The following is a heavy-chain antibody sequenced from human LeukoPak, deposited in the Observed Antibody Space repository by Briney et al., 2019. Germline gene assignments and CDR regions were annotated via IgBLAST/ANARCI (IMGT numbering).Heavy chain of an antibody. V-gene: IGHV3-53*01. Sequence: GGSLRLSCAAAGFTVSSNYMSWVRQAPGEGLEWVSVVYSGSGTYYADSVKDRFTISRDNSKNTLYLHMYTLRAEDTAMYYCARETYYSDGTGAFDYWGQGTLVTVSS. J-gene: IGHJ4*02. D-gene: IGHD3-22*01. CDR3: ARETYYSDGTGAFDY. CDR2: VYSGSGT. CDR1: GFTVSSNY.